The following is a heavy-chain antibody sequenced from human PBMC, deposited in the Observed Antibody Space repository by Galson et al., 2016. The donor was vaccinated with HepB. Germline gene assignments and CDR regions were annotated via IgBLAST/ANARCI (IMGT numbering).Heavy chain of an antibody. Sequence: PALVKPTQTLTLTCTFSGFSLSTSGLGMGWIRQPPGKALEWLALIYWSDDKWYSPSLKSRPTITRDTSRNQVVLKMTNMDPEDTGTYNCARVLTYYYDSSAYYLCDHWGPGTLVTVSS. J-gene: IGHJ4*02. CDR2: IYWSDDK. CDR1: GFSLSTSGLG. D-gene: IGHD3-22*01. CDR3: ARVLTYYYDSSAYYLCDH. V-gene: IGHV2-5*01.